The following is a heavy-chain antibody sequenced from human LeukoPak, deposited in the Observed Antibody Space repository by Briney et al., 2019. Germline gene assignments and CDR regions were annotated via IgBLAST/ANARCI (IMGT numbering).Heavy chain of an antibody. D-gene: IGHD2-2*01. CDR2: IRYDGSDS. CDR1: GYTFSNYA. CDR3: AKGAAYCSSTSCYGNDY. J-gene: IGHJ4*02. V-gene: IGHV3-30*02. Sequence: GGSLRLSCSAFGYTFSNYAMHWVRQAPGKGLDWVAFIRYDGSDSYYTDSVKGRFTISRDDSKKTLYLQMNSLRAEDTAVYYCAKGAAYCSSTSCYGNDYWGQGTLVTVSS.